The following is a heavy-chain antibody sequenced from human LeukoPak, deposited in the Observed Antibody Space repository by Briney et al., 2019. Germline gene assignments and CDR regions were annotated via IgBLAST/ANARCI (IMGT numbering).Heavy chain of an antibody. J-gene: IGHJ4*02. Sequence: SETLSLTCTVSGGSISSDYWSWIRQPPGKGLEGIGCIYYTGTTNYNPSLQSRVSISIDTSRKQFSLKLTSVTAADTAVYYCARHQLRGFLDDNWGQGTLVTVSS. CDR3: ARHQLRGFLDDN. CDR1: GGSISSDY. V-gene: IGHV4-59*08. D-gene: IGHD3-10*01. CDR2: IYYTGTT.